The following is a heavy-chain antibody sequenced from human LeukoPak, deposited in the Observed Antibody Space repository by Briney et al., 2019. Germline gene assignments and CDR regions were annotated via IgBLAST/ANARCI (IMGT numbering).Heavy chain of an antibody. V-gene: IGHV3-21*04. CDR3: AKYRPDSYGYRDY. J-gene: IGHJ4*02. Sequence: TPGGTLRLSCVASGFTFSSYSMNWVRQAPGKGLEWVSSISSSSSYIYYADSVKGRFTISRDNAKNSLYLQMNSLRAEDTALYYCAKYRPDSYGYRDYWGQGTLITVSS. CDR2: ISSSSSYI. D-gene: IGHD5-18*01. CDR1: GFTFSSYS.